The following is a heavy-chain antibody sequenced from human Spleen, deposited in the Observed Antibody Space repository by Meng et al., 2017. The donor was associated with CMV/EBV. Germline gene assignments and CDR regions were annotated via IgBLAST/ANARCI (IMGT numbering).Heavy chain of an antibody. CDR1: GASISRYY. J-gene: IGHJ4*02. D-gene: IGHD6-19*01. Sequence: GSLRLSCTVSGASISRYYWTWIRQSPGKGLEWIGKINHGGSTFYNPSLKSRVTISLDMSKSQFSLGLTSVTAADTAVYYCARDSSGWYDGYFDSWGQGTLVTVSS. CDR2: INHGGST. CDR3: ARDSSGWYDGYFDS. V-gene: IGHV4-34*01.